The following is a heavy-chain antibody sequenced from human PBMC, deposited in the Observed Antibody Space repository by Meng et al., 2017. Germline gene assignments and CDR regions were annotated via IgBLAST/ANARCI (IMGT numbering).Heavy chain of an antibody. V-gene: IGHV3-53*01. D-gene: IGHD4-17*01. Sequence: GESLKISCAASGFTVSSNYMSWVRQAPGKGLEWVSVIYSGGSTYYADSVKGRFTISRDNSKNTLYLQMNRLRAEDTAVYYCTRDHYDYGVRYFYYWGQGTLVTVSS. CDR1: GFTVSSNY. CDR3: TRDHYDYGVRYFYY. CDR2: IYSGGST. J-gene: IGHJ4*02.